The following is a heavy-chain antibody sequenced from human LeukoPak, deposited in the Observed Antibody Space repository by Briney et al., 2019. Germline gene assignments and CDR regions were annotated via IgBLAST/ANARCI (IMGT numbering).Heavy chain of an antibody. D-gene: IGHD2-21*02. V-gene: IGHV3-23*01. CDR2: IDGSGDNK. Sequence: GGSLRLSCAASKFTFSTYAMSWVRWAPGKGLEWVSSIDGSGDNKHYADSVRGRFTISRDNSKNTLYLQMNSLRAKDTAVYYCAKRVDIVVVTAKYYFDYWGQGTLVTVSS. CDR3: AKRVDIVVVTAKYYFDY. J-gene: IGHJ4*02. CDR1: KFTFSTYA.